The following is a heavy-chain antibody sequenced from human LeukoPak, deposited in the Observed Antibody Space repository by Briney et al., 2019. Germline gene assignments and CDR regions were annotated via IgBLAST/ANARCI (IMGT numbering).Heavy chain of an antibody. Sequence: SETLSLTCTVSGDITHYWGWIRQPPGKGLECIGSIYFSGSAYYNPSLRSRVTISLDTSKKQLSLKLNSVTAADTAVYYCARGTWDTDGYNLDYWGQGTLVTVSS. CDR2: IYFSGSA. CDR1: GDITHY. CDR3: ARGTWDTDGYNLDY. D-gene: IGHD5-24*01. V-gene: IGHV4-39*01. J-gene: IGHJ4*02.